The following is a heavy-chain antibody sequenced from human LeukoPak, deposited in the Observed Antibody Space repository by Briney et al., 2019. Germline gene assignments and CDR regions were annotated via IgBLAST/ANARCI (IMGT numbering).Heavy chain of an antibody. Sequence: PSQTLSLTCTVSGGSISSGSYYWSWIRQPAGKGLEWIGRIYTSGSTNYNPSLKSRVTISVDRSKNQFSLKLSSVTAADTAVYYCARSDSSSWGYYYYYYMDVWGKGTTVTVSS. D-gene: IGHD6-13*01. CDR3: ARSDSSSWGYYYYYYMDV. CDR1: GGSISSGSYY. CDR2: IYTSGST. J-gene: IGHJ6*03. V-gene: IGHV4-61*02.